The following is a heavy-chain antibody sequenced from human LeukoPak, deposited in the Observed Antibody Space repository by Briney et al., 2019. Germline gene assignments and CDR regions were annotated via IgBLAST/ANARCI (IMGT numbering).Heavy chain of an antibody. Sequence: ASVKVSCKTSGYTFTDSYMHWVRQAPGEGLEWMGWINPNSGGTNYAQKFQGRVTMTRDTSISTAYMELSSLTSDDTAVYYCANNMGDLAYWGQGTLVTVSS. CDR3: ANNMGDLAY. CDR2: INPNSGGT. D-gene: IGHD1-1*01. J-gene: IGHJ4*02. V-gene: IGHV1-2*02. CDR1: GYTFTDSY.